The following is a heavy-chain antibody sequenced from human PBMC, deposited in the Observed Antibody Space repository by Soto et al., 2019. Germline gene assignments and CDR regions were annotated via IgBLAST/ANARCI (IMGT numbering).Heavy chain of an antibody. CDR2: IYSSGSTSSNPS. CDR1: GGSISTYY. D-gene: IGHD5-18*01. Sequence: PSETLSLTCTVSGGSISTYYWNWIRQPAGRGLERIGRIYSSGSTSSNPSSSNPSLKSRVTMSVDTSKSQFSLNLSSVTAADTGIYYCARVPQRGYNLYSGIMDVWGQGSTVTVSS. V-gene: IGHV4-4*07. J-gene: IGHJ6*02. CDR3: ARVPQRGYNLYSGIMDV.